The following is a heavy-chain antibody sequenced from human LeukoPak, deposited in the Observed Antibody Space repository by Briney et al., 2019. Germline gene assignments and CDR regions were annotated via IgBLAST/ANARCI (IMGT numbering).Heavy chain of an antibody. D-gene: IGHD1-26*01. CDR1: GGSISSGGYY. J-gene: IGHJ4*02. CDR2: IYHSGST. CDR3: ARDSGSHYFDY. V-gene: IGHV4-30-2*01. Sequence: SETLFLTCTVSGGSISSGGYYWSWIRQPPGKGLEWIGYIYHSGSTYYNPSLKSRVTISVDRSKNQFSLKLSSVTAADTAVYYCARDSGSHYFDYWGQGTLVTVSS.